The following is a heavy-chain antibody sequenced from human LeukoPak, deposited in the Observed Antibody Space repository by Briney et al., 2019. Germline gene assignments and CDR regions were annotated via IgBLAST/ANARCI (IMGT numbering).Heavy chain of an antibody. D-gene: IGHD7-27*01. J-gene: IGHJ4*02. CDR3: ARWGITRFDY. CDR2: ISSSGRNI. CDR1: GFTFSNYE. Sequence: PGGSLRLSCAASGFTFSNYELNWVRQAPGKGLEWVSYISSSGRNIYYADSVKGRFTISRDNAKNSLYLQMNSLRDEDTAVYYCARWGITRFDYWGQGTLVTVSS. V-gene: IGHV3-48*03.